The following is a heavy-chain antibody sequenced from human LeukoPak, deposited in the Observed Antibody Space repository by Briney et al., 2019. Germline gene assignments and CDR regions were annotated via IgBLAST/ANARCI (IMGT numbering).Heavy chain of an antibody. CDR1: GFTVSNNY. CDR3: ASYSSLDY. V-gene: IGHV3-53*01. J-gene: IGHJ4*02. D-gene: IGHD3-22*01. CDR2: IYSGGST. Sequence: GGSLRLSCAASGFTVSNNYMSWVRQAPGKGLEWVSLIYSGGSTYYADSVKGRFTITRDNSKNTLYLQMNSLRAEDTAVYYCASYSSLDYWGQGTLVTVSS.